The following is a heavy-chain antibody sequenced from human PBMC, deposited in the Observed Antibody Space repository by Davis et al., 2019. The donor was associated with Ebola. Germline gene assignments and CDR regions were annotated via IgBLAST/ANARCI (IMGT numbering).Heavy chain of an antibody. J-gene: IGHJ4*02. CDR3: AKNPSANFYRLFDY. Sequence: FTLSRDYSKNTLYLQMNSLRAEDTAVYYCAKNPSANFYRLFDYWGQGTLVTVSS. V-gene: IGHV3-23*01. D-gene: IGHD1-26*01.